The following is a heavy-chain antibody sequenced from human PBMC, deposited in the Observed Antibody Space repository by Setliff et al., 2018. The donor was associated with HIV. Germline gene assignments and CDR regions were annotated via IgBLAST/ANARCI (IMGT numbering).Heavy chain of an antibody. J-gene: IGHJ4*02. V-gene: IGHV6-1*01. D-gene: IGHD6-19*01. Sequence: PSQTLSLTCVISGDSVSSNNAAWNWIRQSPLRGLEWLGRTYYRSKWFFDYAVSVKSRIIINPDTSKNQFSLHLNSVTPEDTAVYYCARGPYGSVLLWGQGTLVTVSS. CDR2: TYYRSKWFF. CDR3: ARGPYGSVLL. CDR1: GDSVSSNNAA.